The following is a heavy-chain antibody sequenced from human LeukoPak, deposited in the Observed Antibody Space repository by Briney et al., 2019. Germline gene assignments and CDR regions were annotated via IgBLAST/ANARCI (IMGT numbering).Heavy chain of an antibody. CDR3: ARDGRGSGNNPNFDY. V-gene: IGHV3-30*04. J-gene: IGHJ4*02. Sequence: GGSLRLSCAAAGITFSRYAMHWVRQAPGKGLEWVTVISHDGSNTYYADSVKGRFTISRDNSKNTLFLQMISLRAEDTAVYYCARDGRGSGNNPNFDYWGQGTLVTVSS. D-gene: IGHD3-10*01. CDR2: ISHDGSNT. CDR1: GITFSRYA.